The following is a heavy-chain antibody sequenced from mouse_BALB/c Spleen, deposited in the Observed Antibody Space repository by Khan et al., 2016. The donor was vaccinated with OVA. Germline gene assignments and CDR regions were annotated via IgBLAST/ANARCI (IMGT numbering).Heavy chain of an antibody. CDR1: GYTLTSYW. Sequence: VQLQQSGAELVRPGASVKLSCKASGYTLTSYWMNWVRQRPGQGLEWVGKINPSDSESHYNQMFKDKATLTVDKSSGTAYMQLSSLTSEDSAVYYCTRREKYGYDPSWFAYWGQGTLVTVSA. J-gene: IGHJ3*01. V-gene: IGHV1-61*01. CDR2: INPSDSES. D-gene: IGHD2-2*01. CDR3: TRREKYGYDPSWFAY.